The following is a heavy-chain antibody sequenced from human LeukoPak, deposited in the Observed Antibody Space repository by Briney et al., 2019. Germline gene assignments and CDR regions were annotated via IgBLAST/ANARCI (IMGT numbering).Heavy chain of an antibody. D-gene: IGHD2-15*01. J-gene: IGHJ4*02. CDR2: ISSSSSYI. CDR3: ASGPSCSGGSCYYRLYYFDY. V-gene: IGHV3-21*01. Sequence: GGSLRLSCAASGFTFSSYSMNWVRQAPGKGLEWVSSISSSSSYIYYADSVKGRFTISRDNAKNSLYLQMNSLRAEDTAVYYCASGPSCSGGSCYYRLYYFDYWGQGTLVAVSS. CDR1: GFTFSSYS.